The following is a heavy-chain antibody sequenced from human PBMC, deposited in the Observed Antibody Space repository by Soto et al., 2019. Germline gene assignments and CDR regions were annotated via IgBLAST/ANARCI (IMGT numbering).Heavy chain of an antibody. Sequence: QVQLVESGGGVVQPGRSLRLSCATSGFIFSSYGMHWVRQGPGKGLEWVAVIWYDGTNKYYADSVNGRFTISRDDYKNTLYLQMNSLRAEDTAVYYGARGPRTAVTTWGDWYFDLWGRGTLVTVSS. CDR2: IWYDGTNK. J-gene: IGHJ2*01. D-gene: IGHD4-17*01. CDR1: GFIFSSYG. V-gene: IGHV3-33*01. CDR3: ARGPRTAVTTWGDWYFDL.